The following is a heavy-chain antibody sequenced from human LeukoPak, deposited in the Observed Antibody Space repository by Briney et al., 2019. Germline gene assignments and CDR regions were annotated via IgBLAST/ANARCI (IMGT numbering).Heavy chain of an antibody. Sequence: PGGSLRLSCAASGFTFSSYWMHWVRQAPGKGLVWVSRINSDGSSTSYADSVKGRFTISRDNAKNTLYMQMNSLRAEDTAVYYCARDYYDILTGHYKNFDYWGQGTLVTVSS. D-gene: IGHD3-9*01. V-gene: IGHV3-74*01. CDR1: GFTFSSYW. CDR2: INSDGSST. CDR3: ARDYYDILTGHYKNFDY. J-gene: IGHJ4*02.